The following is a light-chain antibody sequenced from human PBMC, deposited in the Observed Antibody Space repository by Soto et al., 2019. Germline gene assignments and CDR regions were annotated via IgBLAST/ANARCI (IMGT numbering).Light chain of an antibody. J-gene: IGKJ4*01. Sequence: EIVMTQSPDTLSVSPGDRATLSCRASQSVSSNLAWYQQKPGQAPRLVIYGASTRATAIPARFSGSGSGTEFTLTISSLQSEDFAVYYCQQYADWPPLTFGGGTKVEIK. CDR2: GAS. CDR3: QQYADWPPLT. V-gene: IGKV3-15*01. CDR1: QSVSSN.